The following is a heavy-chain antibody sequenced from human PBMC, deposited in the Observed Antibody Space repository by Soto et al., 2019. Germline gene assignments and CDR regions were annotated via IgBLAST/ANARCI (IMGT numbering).Heavy chain of an antibody. V-gene: IGHV1-69*01. CDR1: GGTFSSYA. CDR2: IIPIFGTA. Sequence: QVQLVQSGAEVKKPGSSVKVSCKASGGTFSSYAISWVRQAPGHGLEWMGGIIPIFGTATYAQKFQGRVTITADESTSTAYLELSSLSTEDTAVYYCARGDYGGNPSPFDYWGQGTLVTVSS. J-gene: IGHJ4*02. D-gene: IGHD4-17*01. CDR3: ARGDYGGNPSPFDY.